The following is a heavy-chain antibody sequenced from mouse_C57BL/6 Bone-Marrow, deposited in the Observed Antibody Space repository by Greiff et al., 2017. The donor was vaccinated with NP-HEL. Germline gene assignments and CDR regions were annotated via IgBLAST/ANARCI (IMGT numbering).Heavy chain of an antibody. CDR1: GFNIKDYY. Sequence: EVKLMESGAELVKPGASVKLSCTASGFNIKDYYMHWVKQRPEQGLEWIGRIDPEDGETKYAPTFQGKATITAATSSNTAYLQLSSLTSEDTAVDYCASYYYGSSYGAMDYWGQGTSVTVSA. D-gene: IGHD1-1*01. CDR2: IDPEDGET. CDR3: ASYYYGSSYGAMDY. V-gene: IGHV14-2*01. J-gene: IGHJ4*01.